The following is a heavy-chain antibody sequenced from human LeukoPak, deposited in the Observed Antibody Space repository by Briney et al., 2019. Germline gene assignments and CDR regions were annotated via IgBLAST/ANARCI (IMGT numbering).Heavy chain of an antibody. V-gene: IGHV3-11*01. CDR1: GFTFSDYY. D-gene: IGHD6-13*01. CDR3: ARGSIAAAGTRFDY. J-gene: IGHJ4*02. CDR2: ISSSGSTI. Sequence: GGSLRLSCAASGFTFSDYYMSWIRQAPGKGLEGVSYISSSGSTIYYADSVKGRFTISRDNAKNSLYLQMNSPRAEDTAVYYCARGSIAAAGTRFDYWGQGTLVTVSS.